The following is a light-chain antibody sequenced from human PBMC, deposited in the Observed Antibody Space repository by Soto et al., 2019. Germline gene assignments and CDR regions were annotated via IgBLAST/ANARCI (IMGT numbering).Light chain of an antibody. J-gene: IGKJ4*01. CDR3: PYQNSYSLT. CDR1: QGISSY. CDR2: AAS. Sequence: IQLTQSPSVLSASVGDRVTITCRASQGISSYLAWYQQKPGKAPKLLIYAASTLQSVFQSGFSGSGSGTEFTLTISSLQPEDFATYYCPYQNSYSLTFSGGHQVEIK. V-gene: IGKV1-9*01.